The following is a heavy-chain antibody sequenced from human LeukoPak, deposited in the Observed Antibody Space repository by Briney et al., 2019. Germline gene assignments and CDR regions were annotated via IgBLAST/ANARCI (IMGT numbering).Heavy chain of an antibody. D-gene: IGHD5-18*01. J-gene: IGHJ4*02. CDR2: IYYSGST. CDR3: ARAGRVGYSYGAPFDY. CDR1: GGSISSYY. Sequence: ASETLSLTCTVSGGSISSYYWSWIRQPPGKGLEWIGYIYYSGSTNYNPSLKSQVTISVDTSKTQFSLKLSSVPAADTAVYYCARAGRVGYSYGAPFDYWGQGTLVTVSS. V-gene: IGHV4-59*01.